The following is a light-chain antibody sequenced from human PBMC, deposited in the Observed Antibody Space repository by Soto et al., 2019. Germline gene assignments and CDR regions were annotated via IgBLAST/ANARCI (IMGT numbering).Light chain of an antibody. V-gene: IGKV3-11*01. J-gene: IGKJ1*01. Sequence: ETVLTQSPATLSLFPGERATLSCRASQFVSTYLAWYRQKPGQAPSLLIYDVSSRATGVPARFSGSGSGTDFTLTISNVEPEDFAIYYCQQRNNWPETFGQGTRLEI. CDR3: QQRNNWPET. CDR2: DVS. CDR1: QFVSTY.